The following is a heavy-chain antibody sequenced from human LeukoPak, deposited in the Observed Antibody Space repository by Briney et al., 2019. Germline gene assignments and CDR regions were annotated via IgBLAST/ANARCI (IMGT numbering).Heavy chain of an antibody. CDR1: GFNLKKHN. Sequence: GSLRLSRASFGFNLKKHNKNLVRQAPGEGAELVPSNYNNNSYIYYADSVKGRFTISRDNAKNSLYLQMNSLRAEDTAVYYCARDRSYYDILTGYRDVAFDIWGQGTMVTVSS. V-gene: IGHV3-21*01. CDR2: NYNNNSYI. J-gene: IGHJ3*02. CDR3: ARDRSYYDILTGYRDVAFDI. D-gene: IGHD3-9*01.